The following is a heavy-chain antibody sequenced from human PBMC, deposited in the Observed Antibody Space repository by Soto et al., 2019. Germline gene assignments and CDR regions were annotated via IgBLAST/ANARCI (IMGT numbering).Heavy chain of an antibody. Sequence: EVQLAESGGGLVQPGGSLRLSCAASGFTFSSYAMHWVRQAPGEGLEYVSAISSNGGSTYYANSVKGRFTISRDNSKNTLYLQMGSLRAEDMAVYYCARVGGSGSYYYYYMDVWGKGTTVTVSS. V-gene: IGHV3-64*01. CDR1: GFTFSSYA. J-gene: IGHJ6*03. CDR3: ARVGGSGSYYYYYMDV. D-gene: IGHD3-10*01. CDR2: ISSNGGST.